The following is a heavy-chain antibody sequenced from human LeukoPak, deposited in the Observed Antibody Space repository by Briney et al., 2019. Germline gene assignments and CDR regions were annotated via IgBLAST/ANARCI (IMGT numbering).Heavy chain of an antibody. J-gene: IGHJ4*02. D-gene: IGHD3-10*01. CDR3: VRSPIGASAY. CDR1: GYTFTDSY. Sequence: ASVKVSCKPSGYTFTDSYIHWVRQAPGVGLQWMGWISPNNGDTKYAEDFQGRVTMTRDTSINTAYMGLTGLTPDDTAVYYCVRSPIGASAYWGRGTLVTVSS. CDR2: ISPNNGDT. V-gene: IGHV1-2*02.